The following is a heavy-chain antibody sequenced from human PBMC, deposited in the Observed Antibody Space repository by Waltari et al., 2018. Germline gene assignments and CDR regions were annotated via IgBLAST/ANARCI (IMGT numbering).Heavy chain of an antibody. J-gene: IGHJ4*02. CDR2: IYTSGST. V-gene: IGHV4-4*07. Sequence: QVQLQESGPGLVKPSETLSLTCTVSGGSISSYSLSCIRQPAGKGLEWIGRIYTSGSTNYNPSLKSRVTMSVDTSKNQFSLKLSSVTAADTAVYYCARGRRRGATTLDYWGQGTLVTVSS. D-gene: IGHD1-26*01. CDR3: ARGRRRGATTLDY. CDR1: GGSISSYS.